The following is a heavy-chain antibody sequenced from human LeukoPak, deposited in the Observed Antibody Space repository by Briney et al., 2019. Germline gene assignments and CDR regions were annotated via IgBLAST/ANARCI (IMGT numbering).Heavy chain of an antibody. J-gene: IGHJ4*02. CDR3: ARIVDGSVPFYFDY. CDR2: IDWDDDK. Sequence: SGPTLVKPTQTLTLTCTFSGFSLSTSGMCVSRIRQPPGKALEWLSRIDWDDDKYYSTSLKTRLTISKDTSKNQVVLTMTNMDPVDTATYYCARIVDGSVPFYFDYWGQGTLVTVSS. V-gene: IGHV2-70*11. D-gene: IGHD3-10*01. CDR1: GFSLSTSGMC.